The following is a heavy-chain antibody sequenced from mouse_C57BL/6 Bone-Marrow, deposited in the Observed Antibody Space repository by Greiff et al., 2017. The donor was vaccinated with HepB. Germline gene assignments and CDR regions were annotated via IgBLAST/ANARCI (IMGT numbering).Heavy chain of an antibody. CDR3: ARRGGYSYYFDY. Sequence: DVKLVESGGDLVKPGGSLKLSCAASGLTFSSYGMSWVRQTPDKRLEWVATISSGGSYTYYPDSVKGRFTISRDNAKNTLYLQMSSLKSEDTAMYYCARRGGYSYYFDYWGQGTTLTVSS. J-gene: IGHJ2*01. CDR1: GLTFSSYG. D-gene: IGHD2-3*01. CDR2: ISSGGSYT. V-gene: IGHV5-6*02.